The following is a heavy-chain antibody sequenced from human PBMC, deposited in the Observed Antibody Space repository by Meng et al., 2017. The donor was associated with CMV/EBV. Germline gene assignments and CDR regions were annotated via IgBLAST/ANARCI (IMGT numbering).Heavy chain of an antibody. Sequence: HLLVRQSGPGLGKPSGTLSRTCTCAGGSISSSSYYWGWIRHPPGKGLECIGSIYYSGSTYYNPSLTSRVTISVDTSKIQFSLKLSSVTAADTAVYYCAREGNYYGSGSYYAYWGQGTLVTVSS. CDR1: GGSISSSSYY. V-gene: IGHV4-39*07. J-gene: IGHJ4*02. CDR2: IYYSGST. CDR3: AREGNYYGSGSYYAY. D-gene: IGHD3-10*01.